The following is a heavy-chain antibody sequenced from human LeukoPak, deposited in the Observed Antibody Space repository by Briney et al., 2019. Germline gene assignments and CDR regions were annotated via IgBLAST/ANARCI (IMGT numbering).Heavy chain of an antibody. D-gene: IGHD3-9*01. CDR2: ISSGSSYT. J-gene: IGHJ4*02. CDR3: ARAPPSDDILTGCYGLHY. Sequence: GGSLRLSCAASGFTFSDYYMSWIRQAPGKGLEGVSYISSGSSYTNYADSVKGRFTISRDNAKNSLYLQMNSLRAEDTAVYYCARAPPSDDILTGCYGLHYWGQGTLVTVSS. V-gene: IGHV3-11*05. CDR1: GFTFSDYY.